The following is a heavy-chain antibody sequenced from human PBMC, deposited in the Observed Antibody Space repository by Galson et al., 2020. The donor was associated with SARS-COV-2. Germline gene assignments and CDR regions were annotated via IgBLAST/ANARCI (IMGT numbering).Heavy chain of an antibody. CDR3: ARAPPLSYHFDT. Sequence: ASETLSLTCGVSGYSISSDYYWGWIRQPPGKGLEWIGTIHHRGSTYYNPSLKSRLTISVDTSKNQFSLKLNSVTAADTAVYYCARAPPLSYHFDTWGHGTLVTVSS. D-gene: IGHD2-2*01. V-gene: IGHV4-38-2*01. J-gene: IGHJ5*01. CDR2: IHHRGST. CDR1: GYSISSDYY.